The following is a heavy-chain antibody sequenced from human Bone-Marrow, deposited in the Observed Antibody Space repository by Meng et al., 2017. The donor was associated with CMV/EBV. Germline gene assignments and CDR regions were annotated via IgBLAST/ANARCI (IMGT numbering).Heavy chain of an antibody. V-gene: IGHV1-18*04. CDR3: ARDEANWGFCDL. Sequence: ASVKVSCKASGYTFTGYYMHWVRQAPGQGLEWMGWINTYNVNTKFAQKFQGRVTLTTDSSTTTAFMELRSLRSDDTAVYYCARDEANWGFCDLWGRGTLVTVSS. D-gene: IGHD7-27*01. J-gene: IGHJ2*01. CDR2: INTYNVNT. CDR1: GYTFTGYY.